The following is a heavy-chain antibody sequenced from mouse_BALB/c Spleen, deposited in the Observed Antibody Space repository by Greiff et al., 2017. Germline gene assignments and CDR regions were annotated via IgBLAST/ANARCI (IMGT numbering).Heavy chain of an antibody. CDR2: IWAGGST. J-gene: IGHJ2*01. D-gene: IGHD2-5*01. CDR1: GFSLTSYG. V-gene: IGHV2-9*02. CDR3: ARGDSNYYFDY. Sequence: QVQLKESGPGLVAPSQSLSITCTVSGFSLTSYGVHWVRQPPGKGLEWLGVIWAGGSTNYNSALMSRLSISKDNSKSQVFLKMNSLQTDDTAMYYCARGDSNYYFDYWGQGTTLTVSS.